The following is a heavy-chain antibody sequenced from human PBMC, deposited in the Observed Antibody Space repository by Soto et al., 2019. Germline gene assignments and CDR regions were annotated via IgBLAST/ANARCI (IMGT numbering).Heavy chain of an antibody. CDR1: GYTFTSYG. J-gene: IGHJ6*04. CDR3: ARGALMVYGENSYYYYGMDG. Sequence: ASVKVSCKASGYTFTSYGISWVRQAPGQGLEWMGWISAYNGNTNYAQKLQGRVTMTTDTSTSTAYMELRSLRSEDTAVYYCARGALMVYGENSYYYYGMDGGGKGTTVTFS. D-gene: IGHD2-8*01. V-gene: IGHV1-18*01. CDR2: ISAYNGNT.